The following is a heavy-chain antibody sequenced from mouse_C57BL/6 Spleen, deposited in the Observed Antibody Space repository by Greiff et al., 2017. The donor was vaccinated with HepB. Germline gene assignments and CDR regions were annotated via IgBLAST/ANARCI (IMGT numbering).Heavy chain of an antibody. CDR2: IFPGSGST. CDR3: ASVPAQGPYSYAKCY. Sequence: QVQLQQPGAELVKPGASVKMSCKASGYTFTSYWINWVKQRPGQGLEWIGDIFPGSGSTNYNEKFKSKVTLTVDTSSSTAYIQLSSLTSEDSAVYYCASVPAQGPYSYAKCYWGHGTSVTFSS. CDR1: GYTFTSYW. J-gene: IGHJ4*01. D-gene: IGHD3-2*02. V-gene: IGHV1-55*01.